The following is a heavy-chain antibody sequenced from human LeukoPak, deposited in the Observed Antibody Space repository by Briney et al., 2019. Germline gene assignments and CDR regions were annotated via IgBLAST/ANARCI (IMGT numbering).Heavy chain of an antibody. CDR3: ARGGVVTGTKYALEY. D-gene: IGHD1-7*01. Sequence: PGGSLRLSCTASGFIFSYYAMHWVRQAPGKGLEWVAFISYDGTDENFADSVEGRFTISRDNSMNTLYLQMNSLRHEDTAVYLCARGGVVTGTKYALEYWGQGTLVTVSS. CDR1: GFIFSYYA. CDR2: ISYDGTDE. J-gene: IGHJ4*02. V-gene: IGHV3-30*01.